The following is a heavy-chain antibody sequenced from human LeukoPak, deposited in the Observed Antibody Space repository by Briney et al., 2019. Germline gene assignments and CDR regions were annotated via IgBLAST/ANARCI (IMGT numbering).Heavy chain of an antibody. CDR2: ISGSGGST. CDR3: AKDHEYSYVEDAFDI. D-gene: IGHD5-18*01. CDR1: GFTLSSYA. J-gene: IGHJ3*02. V-gene: IGHV3-23*01. Sequence: GGSLRLSCAASGFTLSSYAMSWVRQAPGKGLEWVSAISGSGGSTYYADSVKGRFTISGDNSKNTLYLQMNSLRAKDTAVYYCAKDHEYSYVEDAFDIWGQGTMVTVSS.